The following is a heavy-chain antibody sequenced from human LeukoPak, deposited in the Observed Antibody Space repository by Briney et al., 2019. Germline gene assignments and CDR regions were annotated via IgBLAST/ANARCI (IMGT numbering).Heavy chain of an antibody. V-gene: IGHV4-59*02. Sequence: SETLSLTCTVSGGSVSSYYWSWIRQPPGKGLEWIGYIYYSGSTNYNPSLKSRVTTSVDTSKNQFSLKLSSVTAADTAVYYCARVDYSNYVVDYWGQGTLVTVSS. D-gene: IGHD4-11*01. CDR3: ARVDYSNYVVDY. J-gene: IGHJ4*02. CDR1: GGSVSSYY. CDR2: IYYSGST.